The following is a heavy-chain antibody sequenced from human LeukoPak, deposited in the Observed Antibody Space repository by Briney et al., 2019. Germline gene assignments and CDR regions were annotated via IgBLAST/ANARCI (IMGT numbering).Heavy chain of an antibody. V-gene: IGHV3-21*01. Sequence: KPGGSLRLSCAASGFTFSSYRMTWVRQAPGKGLEWVSSISSSSSYIYYADSVKGRFTISRDNAKNSLYLQMNSLRAEDTAVYYCARDRLVYYDSSGYPSHFDYWGQGTLVTVSS. CDR2: ISSSSSYI. CDR3: ARDRLVYYDSSGYPSHFDY. D-gene: IGHD3-22*01. CDR1: GFTFSSYR. J-gene: IGHJ4*02.